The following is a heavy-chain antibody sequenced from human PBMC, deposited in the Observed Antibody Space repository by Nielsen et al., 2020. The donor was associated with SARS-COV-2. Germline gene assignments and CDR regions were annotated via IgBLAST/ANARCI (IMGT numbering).Heavy chain of an antibody. CDR2: ISWNSGSI. CDR1: GFTFGSYA. D-gene: IGHD3-22*01. Sequence: GGSLRLSCAASGFTFGSYAMHWVRQAPGKGLEWVSGISWNSGSIGYADSVKGRFTISRDNAKNSLYLQMNSLRAEDTALYYCAKDISWGYYDSTTGGPYFDYWGQGTLVTVSS. V-gene: IGHV3-9*01. CDR3: AKDISWGYYDSTTGGPYFDY. J-gene: IGHJ4*02.